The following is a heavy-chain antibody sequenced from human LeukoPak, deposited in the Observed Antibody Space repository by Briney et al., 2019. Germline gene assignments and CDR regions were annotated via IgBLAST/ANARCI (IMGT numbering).Heavy chain of an antibody. Sequence: SETLSLTCIISGVSISSYYWSWIRQPPGKGLEWIGYIYSSGYSNYNPSLKSRVTISVDTSKNQFSLKLSSVTAADTAVYYCARVPAGPPYHYMNVWGKGTTVTVSS. CDR3: ARVPAGPPYHYMNV. CDR2: IYSSGYS. J-gene: IGHJ6*03. V-gene: IGHV4-59*08. CDR1: GVSISSYY.